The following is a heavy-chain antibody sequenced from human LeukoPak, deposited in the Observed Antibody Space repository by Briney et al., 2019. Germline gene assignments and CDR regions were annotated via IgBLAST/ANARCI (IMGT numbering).Heavy chain of an antibody. CDR3: ARGPLILRSFDY. V-gene: IGHV4-34*01. J-gene: IGHJ4*02. CDR1: GGSFSGCY. CDR2: INHSGST. Sequence: PSETLSLTCAVYGGSFSGCYWSWIRQPPGKGLEWIGEINHSGSTNYNPSLKSRVTISVDTSKNQFSLKLSSVTAADTAVYYCARGPLILRSFDYWGQGTLVTVSS. D-gene: IGHD2-15*01.